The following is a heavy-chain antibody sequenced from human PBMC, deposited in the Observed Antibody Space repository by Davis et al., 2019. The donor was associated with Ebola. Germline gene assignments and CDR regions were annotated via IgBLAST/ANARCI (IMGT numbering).Heavy chain of an antibody. J-gene: IGHJ4*02. V-gene: IGHV1-69*13. Sequence: AASVKVSCKASGYTFTSYGISWVRQAPGQGLEWMGGIIPIFGTANYAQKFQGRVTITADESTSTAYMELSSLRSEDTAVYYCARERNVLRFLEWFNFDYWGQGTLVTVSS. D-gene: IGHD3-3*01. CDR2: IIPIFGTA. CDR1: GYTFTSYG. CDR3: ARERNVLRFLEWFNFDY.